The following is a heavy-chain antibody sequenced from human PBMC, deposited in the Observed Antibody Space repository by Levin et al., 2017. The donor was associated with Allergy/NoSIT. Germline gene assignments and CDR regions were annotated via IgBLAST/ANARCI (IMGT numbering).Heavy chain of an antibody. CDR1: GFIFSNAW. Sequence: PGGSLRLSCAAPGFIFSNAWMSWIRQAPGKGLEWVGRIKSKNDGGTTDYAASVKGRFTISRDDSKSTLSLQMDSLRIEDTAVYYCTTERRYANDHWGQGTLVTVSS. CDR3: TTERRYANDH. D-gene: IGHD5-12*01. V-gene: IGHV3-15*05. CDR2: IKSKNDGGTT. J-gene: IGHJ4*02.